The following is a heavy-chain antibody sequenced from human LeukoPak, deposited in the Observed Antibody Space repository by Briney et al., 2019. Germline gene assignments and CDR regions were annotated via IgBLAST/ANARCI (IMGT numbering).Heavy chain of an antibody. CDR2: IYYSGST. CDR3: ARDGPDVDNFGA. J-gene: IGHJ5*02. V-gene: IGHV4-59*01. CDR1: GGSISSYY. Sequence: SETLSLTCTVSGGSISSYYWSWIRQPPGKGLEWIGYIYYSGSTNYNPSLKSRVTISVGTSKNQFSLKLSSVTAADTAVYYCARDGPDVDNFGAWGQGTLVTVSS. D-gene: IGHD3-16*01.